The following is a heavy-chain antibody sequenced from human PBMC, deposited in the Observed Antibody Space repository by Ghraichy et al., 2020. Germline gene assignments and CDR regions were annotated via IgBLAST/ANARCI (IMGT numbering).Heavy chain of an antibody. D-gene: IGHD3-3*01. Sequence: GYIYYSGSTNYNPSLKSRVTISVDTSKNQFSLKLSSVTAADTAVYYCAINLYVFWSGYYYYYMDVWGK. V-gene: IGHV4-59*01. CDR3: AINLYVFWSGYYYYYMDV. J-gene: IGHJ6*03. CDR2: IYYSGST.